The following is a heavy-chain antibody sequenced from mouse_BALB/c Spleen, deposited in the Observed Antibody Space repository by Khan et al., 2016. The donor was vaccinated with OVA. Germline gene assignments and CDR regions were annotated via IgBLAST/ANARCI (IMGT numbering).Heavy chain of an antibody. D-gene: IGHD2-4*01. J-gene: IGHJ3*01. V-gene: IGHV2-2*03. CDR3: ARNYDYDEGLAY. Sequence: VKLQESGPGLVQPSQSPSITCTVSGFSLNYYGVHWVRQSPGKGLEWLGVIWSGGSTDYNAPFISRLSISKDNSKSQVFFKMNSLQSNDTAIYYCARNYDYDEGLAYGGQGTLVTVSA. CDR1: GFSLNYYG. CDR2: IWSGGST.